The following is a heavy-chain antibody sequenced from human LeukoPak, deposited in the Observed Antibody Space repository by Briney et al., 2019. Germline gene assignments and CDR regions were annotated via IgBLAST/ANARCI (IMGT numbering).Heavy chain of an antibody. CDR2: ISYSGNT. CDR1: GASISSSSYY. V-gene: IGHV4-39*01. J-gene: IGHJ3*02. CDR3: ARAYYYASSAFDI. Sequence: SETLSLTCTVSGASISSSSYYWGWIRQPPGKGLEWIGSISYSGNTYYNPSLKSRVTMSVDTSKNQFSLKLSSVTAADTAVYYCARAYYYASSAFDIWGQGTMVTVSS. D-gene: IGHD3-22*01.